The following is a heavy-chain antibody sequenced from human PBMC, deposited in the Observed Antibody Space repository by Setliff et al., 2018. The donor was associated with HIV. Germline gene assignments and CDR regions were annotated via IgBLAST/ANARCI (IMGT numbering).Heavy chain of an antibody. V-gene: IGHV5-51*01. D-gene: IGHD3-22*01. J-gene: IGHJ5*02. CDR2: LYPGDSDI. Sequence: PGESLKISCKTSGYSFTTYWIGWVRQMPGKGLEWMALLYPGDSDIRYSPSFQSQVTVSADKSIGTVYLQWNSLKASDTALYFCARAPNSPYYSNFWYADHWGQGTLVTVSS. CDR3: ARAPNSPYYSNFWYADH. CDR1: GYSFTTYW.